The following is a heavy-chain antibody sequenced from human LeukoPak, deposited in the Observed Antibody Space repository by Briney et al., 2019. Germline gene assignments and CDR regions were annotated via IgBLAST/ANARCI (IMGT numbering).Heavy chain of an antibody. CDR2: ISGSGST. D-gene: IGHD2-2*01. CDR1: GYIFNNYA. V-gene: IGHV3-23*01. CDR3: VKGGQDCSPTTCYYD. J-gene: IGHJ4*02. Sequence: GGSLRLSCAASGYIFNNYAVSWVRQAPGKGLEWVSAISGSGSTYYAGSVKGRFTISRDNSKNTGYLQMNSLRAEDTAVYYCVKGGQDCSPTTCYYDWGQGTLVTVSS.